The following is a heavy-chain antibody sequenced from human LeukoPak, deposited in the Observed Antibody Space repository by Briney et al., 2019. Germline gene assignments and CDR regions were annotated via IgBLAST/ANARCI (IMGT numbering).Heavy chain of an antibody. Sequence: GGSLRLSCAASGFTVSSNYMSWVRQAPGKGLEWVSAISGSGGSTYYADSVKGRFTISRDNSKNTLYLQMNSLRAEDTAVYYCARRGKGLLWFGELFPYWGQGTLVTVSS. D-gene: IGHD3-10*01. J-gene: IGHJ4*02. CDR2: ISGSGGST. V-gene: IGHV3-23*01. CDR1: GFTVSSNY. CDR3: ARRGKGLLWFGELFPY.